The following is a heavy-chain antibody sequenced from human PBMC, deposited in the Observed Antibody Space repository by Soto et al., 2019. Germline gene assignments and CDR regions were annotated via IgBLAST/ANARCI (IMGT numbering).Heavy chain of an antibody. CDR1: GGSISSSTYY. J-gene: IGHJ5*02. CDR2: IYYSGST. Sequence: SETLSLTCTVSGGSISSSTYYWGWIRQPPGKGLEWIASIYYSGSTHYNPSLKSRVTISVDTSKNQFSLKLTSVTAADTAVYYCASHYDFWSGYYWYNWFDPWGQGTLVTVSS. D-gene: IGHD3-3*01. V-gene: IGHV4-39*01. CDR3: ASHYDFWSGYYWYNWFDP.